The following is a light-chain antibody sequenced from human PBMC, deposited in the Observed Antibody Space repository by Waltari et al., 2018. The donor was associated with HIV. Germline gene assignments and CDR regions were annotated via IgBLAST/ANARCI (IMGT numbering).Light chain of an antibody. V-gene: IGKV1-33*01. CDR1: QHITNY. CDR3: QQYMNVPYT. J-gene: IGKJ2*01. CDR2: DAS. Sequence: DIQMTQSPSSLSASIGDRVIITCQASQHITNYLNWYQHKPGKAPKLLIYDASNLESGVPSRFSGSGSGTHFTFTISSLQPEDIAGYFCQQYMNVPYTFGQGTKLEIK.